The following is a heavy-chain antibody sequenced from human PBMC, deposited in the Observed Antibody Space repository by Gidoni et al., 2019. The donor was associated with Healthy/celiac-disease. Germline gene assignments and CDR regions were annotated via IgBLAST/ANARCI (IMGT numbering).Heavy chain of an antibody. Sequence: EVQLVQSGAAVNKPGASLTISCKGSGYSFTSYWIGWVRQMPGKGLEWMGIIYPGDSDTRYSPSFQGQVTISADKSISTAYLQWSSRKASDTAMDYCASQHTVTTSFDYWGQGTLVTVSS. D-gene: IGHD4-17*01. CDR2: IYPGDSDT. J-gene: IGHJ4*02. CDR1: GYSFTSYW. V-gene: IGHV5-51*01. CDR3: ASQHTVTTSFDY.